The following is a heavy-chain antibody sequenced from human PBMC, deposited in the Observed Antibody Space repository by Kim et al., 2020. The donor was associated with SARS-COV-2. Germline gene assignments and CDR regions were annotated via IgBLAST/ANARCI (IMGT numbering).Heavy chain of an antibody. J-gene: IGHJ4*02. V-gene: IGHV3-7*01. CDR3: ARHSYSSSSEFDY. CDR2: IKQDGSEK. CDR1: GFTFSSYW. Sequence: GGSLRLSCAASGFTFSSYWMSWVRQAPGKGLEWVANIKQDGSEKYYVDSVKGRFTISRDNAKNSLYLQMNSLRAEDTAVYYCARHSYSSSSEFDYWGQGTLVTVSS. D-gene: IGHD6-6*01.